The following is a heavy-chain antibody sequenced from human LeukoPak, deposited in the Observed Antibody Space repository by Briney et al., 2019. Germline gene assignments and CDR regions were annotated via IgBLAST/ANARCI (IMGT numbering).Heavy chain of an antibody. CDR3: ARDGSSGYYYDSYFDY. D-gene: IGHD3-22*01. Sequence: PGGSLRLPCAASGFTFSSYWMHWVRQAPGKGLVWVSRINSDGSSTSYADSVKGRFTISRDNAKNTLYLQMNSLRAEDTAVYYCARDGSSGYYYDSYFDYWGQGTLVTVSS. CDR2: INSDGSST. V-gene: IGHV3-74*01. J-gene: IGHJ4*02. CDR1: GFTFSSYW.